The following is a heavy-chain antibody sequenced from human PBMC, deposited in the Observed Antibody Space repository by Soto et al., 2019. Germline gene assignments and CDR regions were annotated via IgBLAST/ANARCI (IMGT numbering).Heavy chain of an antibody. CDR1: GFTFSSYD. CDR2: IGTAGDT. CDR3: ARAELLWFGEPYYGMDV. V-gene: IGHV3-13*01. D-gene: IGHD3-10*01. J-gene: IGHJ6*02. Sequence: GGSLRLSCAASGFTFSSYDMHWVRQATGKGLEWVSAIGTAGDTYYPGSVKGRFTISRENARNSLYLQMNSLRAEDTAVYYCARAELLWFGEPYYGMDVWGQGTTVTVSS.